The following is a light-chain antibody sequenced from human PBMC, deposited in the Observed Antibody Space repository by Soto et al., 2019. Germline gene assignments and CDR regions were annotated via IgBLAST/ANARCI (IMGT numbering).Light chain of an antibody. Sequence: EIVWTQSPGTLSLSPGERATLSCRASQSVSTYYLAWYQQKPGQAPRLLIYGASSSATGIPDRFSGTGSGTAFTLTISRLEPEDFAVYYCQEYGTSRTFGQGTKVEIK. J-gene: IGKJ1*01. CDR3: QEYGTSRT. V-gene: IGKV3-20*01. CDR1: QSVSTYY. CDR2: GAS.